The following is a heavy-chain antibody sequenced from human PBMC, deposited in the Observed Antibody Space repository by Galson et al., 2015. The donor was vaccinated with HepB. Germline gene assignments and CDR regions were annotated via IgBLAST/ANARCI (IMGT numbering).Heavy chain of an antibody. D-gene: IGHD2/OR15-2a*01. J-gene: IGHJ4*02. CDR2: ISSSGSTI. CDR3: VGDSGQYLFDY. CDR1: GFVFSTYN. V-gene: IGHV3-48*01. Sequence: SLRLSCAASGFVFSTYNMNWVRQAPGKGLEWVSYISSSGSTIYCADSVKGRFSISRDNAKRSLYLQMKSLRAEDTAVYYCVGDSGQYLFDYWGQGTLVTVSS.